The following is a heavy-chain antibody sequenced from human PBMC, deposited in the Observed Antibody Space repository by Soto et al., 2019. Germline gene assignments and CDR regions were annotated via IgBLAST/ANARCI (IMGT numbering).Heavy chain of an antibody. D-gene: IGHD5-18*01. V-gene: IGHV1-46*01. Sequence: ASVKVSCKASGYTFTSYYMRWVRQAPGQGLEWMGIINPSGGSTSYAQKFQGRVTMTRDTSTSTVYMELSSLRSEDTAVYYCARDHSAAMVSYGMDVWGQGTTVTVSS. J-gene: IGHJ6*02. CDR3: ARDHSAAMVSYGMDV. CDR2: INPSGGST. CDR1: GYTFTSYY.